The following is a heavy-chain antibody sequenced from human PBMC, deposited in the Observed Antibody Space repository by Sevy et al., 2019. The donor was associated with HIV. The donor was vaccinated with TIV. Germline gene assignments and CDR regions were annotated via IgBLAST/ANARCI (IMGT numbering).Heavy chain of an antibody. J-gene: IGHJ6*02. CDR2: IYYSGST. V-gene: IGHV4-59*01. CDR3: ARGLWSGTGGYYYYGMDV. D-gene: IGHD2-21*01. Sequence: SETLSLTCTVSGGSISSYYWSWIRQPPGKGLEWIGYIYYSGSTNYNPPLKSRVTISVDTSKNQFSLKLSSVTAADTAVYYCARGLWSGTGGYYYYGMDVWGQGTTVTVSS. CDR1: GGSISSYY.